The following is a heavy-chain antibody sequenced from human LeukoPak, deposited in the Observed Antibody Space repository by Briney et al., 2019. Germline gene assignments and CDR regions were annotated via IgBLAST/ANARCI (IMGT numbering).Heavy chain of an antibody. CDR1: KFTFSNYG. CDR2: ISSDGSNK. CDR3: AKCPSGVLRYFAPIDY. J-gene: IGHJ4*02. Sequence: GGSLRLSCAAPKFTFSNYGMHWVRQAPGKGLEWVAVISSDGSNKYYADSVRGRFTISRDNSKNTLYLQMNSLRAEDTAVYYCAKCPSGVLRYFAPIDYWGQGTLVTVSS. V-gene: IGHV3-30*18. D-gene: IGHD3-9*01.